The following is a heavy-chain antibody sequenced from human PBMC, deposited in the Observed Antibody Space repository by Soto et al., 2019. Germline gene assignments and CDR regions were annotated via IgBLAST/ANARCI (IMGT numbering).Heavy chain of an antibody. J-gene: IGHJ4*02. CDR2: ITGSGVST. D-gene: IGHD1-26*01. CDR3: AKVRYSGSYYDC. V-gene: IGHV3-23*01. CDR1: GFTFSSYA. Sequence: EVQLLESGGDLVQPGGSLRLSCAASGFTFSSYAMSWVRQAPGKGLEWVSGITGSGVSTYYTDSVKGRFTISRDNSQNTLYLQMNSLRAEDTAIYYCAKVRYSGSYYDCWGQGTLVTVPS.